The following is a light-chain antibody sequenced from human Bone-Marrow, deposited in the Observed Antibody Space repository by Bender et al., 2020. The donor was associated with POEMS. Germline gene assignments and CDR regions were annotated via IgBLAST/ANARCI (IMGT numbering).Light chain of an antibody. Sequence: QAVLTQPPSVSAAPRQRVTISCSGSSSNIGNHGVNWYQQLPGEAPKLLIYYDDLLTPGVSDRFSASKSGTSASLAISGLRSEDEADYYCAAGDDSLGGYVFGTGTKVTVL. CDR3: AAGDDSLGGYV. J-gene: IGLJ1*01. CDR1: SSNIGNHG. CDR2: YDD. V-gene: IGLV1-36*01.